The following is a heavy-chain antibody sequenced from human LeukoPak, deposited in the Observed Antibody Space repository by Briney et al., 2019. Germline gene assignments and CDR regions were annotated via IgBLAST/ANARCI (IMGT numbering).Heavy chain of an antibody. J-gene: IGHJ4*02. V-gene: IGHV3-21*01. D-gene: IGHD6-13*01. CDR2: ISSSSSYI. CDR1: GFTFSSYS. CDR3: ASPYSSRWYELCY. Sequence: GGSLRLSCAASGFTFSSYSMNWVRQAPGKGLEWVSSISSSSSYIYYADSVKGRFTISRDNAKNSLYLQMNSLRAEDMAVYYCASPYSSRWYELCYWGQGTLVTVSS.